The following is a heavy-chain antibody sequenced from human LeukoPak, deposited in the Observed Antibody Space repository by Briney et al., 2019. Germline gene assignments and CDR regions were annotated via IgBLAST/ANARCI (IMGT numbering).Heavy chain of an antibody. Sequence: ASVKVSCKASDYTFTTYPLHWVRQAPGQRLEWMRWINTGNGDTKYSQRFQGRVTITRDTSASTAYMEVSSLRSEDTAVYYCATSARPPYYDILTGLKGSWGQGTLVTVSS. J-gene: IGHJ5*02. D-gene: IGHD3-9*01. CDR3: ATSARPPYYDILTGLKGS. CDR1: DYTFTTYP. V-gene: IGHV1-3*04. CDR2: INTGNGDT.